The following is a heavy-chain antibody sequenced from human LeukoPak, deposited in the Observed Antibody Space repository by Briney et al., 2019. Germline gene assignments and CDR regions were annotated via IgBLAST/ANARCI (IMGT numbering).Heavy chain of an antibody. V-gene: IGHV3-21*01. CDR2: ISSSSSYI. Sequence: GGSLRLSCAASGFTFSSYSMNWAPQAPGKGREGVSSISSSSSYIYYADPVKGRFTISRANAKNSLYLQMKSLGARDTAVYYCARRAGAYEGSYSGSYGSYYFDYWGQGTLVTVSS. CDR1: GFTFSSYS. J-gene: IGHJ4*02. CDR3: ARRAGAYEGSYSGSYGSYYFDY. D-gene: IGHD1-26*01.